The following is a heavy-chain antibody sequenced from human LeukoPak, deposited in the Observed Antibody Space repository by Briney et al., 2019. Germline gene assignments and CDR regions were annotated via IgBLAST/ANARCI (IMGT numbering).Heavy chain of an antibody. CDR1: GFTFSSYE. Sequence: GGSLRLSCAASGFTFSSYEMNWVRQAPGKGLEWVSYISSSGSTIYYADSVKGRFTISRDNAKNSLYLQMNSLRAEDTAVYYCARERVRGYYYGSGSQAGYWGQGTLVTVSS. D-gene: IGHD3-10*01. V-gene: IGHV3-48*03. J-gene: IGHJ4*02. CDR2: ISSSGSTI. CDR3: ARERVRGYYYGSGSQAGY.